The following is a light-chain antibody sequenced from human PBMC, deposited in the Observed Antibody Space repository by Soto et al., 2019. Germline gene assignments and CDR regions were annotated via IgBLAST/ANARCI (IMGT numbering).Light chain of an antibody. CDR1: QSVGNF. CDR3: QQYGNWPIT. J-gene: IGKJ4*01. Sequence: EIVLTQSPGTLSLSPGERASLSCRASQSVGNFLVWYQQKPGQAPSLLIYDTSNRATGIPARFSGSGSGTDFTFTISSLEPEDFAIYYCQQYGNWPITFGAGTKVEIK. CDR2: DTS. V-gene: IGKV3-11*01.